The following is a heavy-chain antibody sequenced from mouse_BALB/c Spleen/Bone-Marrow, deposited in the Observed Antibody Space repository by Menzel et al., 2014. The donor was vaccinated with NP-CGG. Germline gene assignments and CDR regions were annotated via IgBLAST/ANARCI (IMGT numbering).Heavy chain of an antibody. V-gene: IGHV1-7*01. CDR1: GYTFTSYW. CDR2: INPSTGYT. J-gene: IGHJ2*01. D-gene: IGHD2-14*01. Sequence: QVHVKQSGAELAKPGASVKMSCKASGYTFTSYWMHWVKQRPGQGLEWIGYINPSTGYTEYNQKFKDKATLTADKSSSTAYMQLSSLTSEDSAVYYCARHYRYYFDYWGQGTTLTVSS. CDR3: ARHYRYYFDY.